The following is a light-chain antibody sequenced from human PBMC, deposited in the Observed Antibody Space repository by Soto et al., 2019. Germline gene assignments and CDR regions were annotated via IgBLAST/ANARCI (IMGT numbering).Light chain of an antibody. CDR3: QQYNSYSSWT. V-gene: IGKV1-5*03. CDR2: KAS. Sequence: IPMTQFPSSISASVGDIVTITCRASQSISSWLARYQQKPGKAPKLLIYKASSLESGVPSRFSGSGSGTGFTLTISSLQPDDFATYYCQQYNSYSSWTFGQGTKVDI. CDR1: QSISSW. J-gene: IGKJ1*01.